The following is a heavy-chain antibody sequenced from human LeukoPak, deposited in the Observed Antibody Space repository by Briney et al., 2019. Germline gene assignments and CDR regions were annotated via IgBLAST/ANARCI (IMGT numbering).Heavy chain of an antibody. CDR2: IYTSGST. Sequence: SETLSLTCTVSGGSISSYYWSWIRQPPGKGLEWIGYIYTSGSTNYNPSLKSRVTISVDTSKNQFSLKLSSVTAADTAVYYCARGGYPWYFQHWGRGTLVTVSS. CDR1: GGSISSYY. V-gene: IGHV4-4*09. CDR3: ARGGYPWYFQH. D-gene: IGHD3-22*01. J-gene: IGHJ1*01.